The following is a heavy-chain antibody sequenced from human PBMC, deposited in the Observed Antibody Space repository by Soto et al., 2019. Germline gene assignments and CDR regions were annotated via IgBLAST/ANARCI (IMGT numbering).Heavy chain of an antibody. CDR2: IYYSGIT. CDR1: GGSISTYY. D-gene: IGHD3-22*01. J-gene: IGHJ4*02. CDR3: ARSISGYHYYFDY. V-gene: IGHV4-59*01. Sequence: PSATLSLTCTVSGGSISTYYWRWIRQSPGKGLEWIAYIYYSGITNYDPSLKSRLTISVDTSNTQFSLKLSSVTAADTAVYYCARSISGYHYYFDYWGQGTLVTVSS.